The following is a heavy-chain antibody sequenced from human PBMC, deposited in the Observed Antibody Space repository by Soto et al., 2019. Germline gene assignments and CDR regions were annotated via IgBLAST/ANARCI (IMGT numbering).Heavy chain of an antibody. J-gene: IGHJ4*02. CDR2: IFSNDEK. CDR3: ARIFRSPPLVRGVIPLEFDY. D-gene: IGHD3-10*01. V-gene: IGHV2-26*01. CDR1: GFSLSNARMG. Sequence: QVTLKKSGPVLVKPTETLTLTCTVSGFSLSNARMGVSWIRQPPGKALEWLAHIFSNDEKSYSTSLKSRLTISKDTSKSQVVLTMTNMDPVDTATYYCARIFRSPPLVRGVIPLEFDYWGQGTLVTVSS.